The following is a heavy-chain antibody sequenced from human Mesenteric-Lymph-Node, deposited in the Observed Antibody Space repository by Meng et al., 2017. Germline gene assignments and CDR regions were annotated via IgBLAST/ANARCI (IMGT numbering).Heavy chain of an antibody. Sequence: GAGPSLGMPSGTLSPTCPVPGDSITKHNWWAWVRQPPGKGLEWIGEIPHRGSSAYNPSLKSRVSMSIDKSKNQFSLKLSSVTAADTAVYYCARVGWRQWSFDLWGRGTLVTVSS. V-gene: IGHV4-4*02. CDR3: ARVGWRQWSFDL. CDR1: GDSITKHNW. D-gene: IGHD5-18*01. CDR2: IPHRGSS. J-gene: IGHJ2*01.